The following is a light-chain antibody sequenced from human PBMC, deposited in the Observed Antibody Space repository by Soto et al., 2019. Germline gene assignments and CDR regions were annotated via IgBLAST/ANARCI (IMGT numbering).Light chain of an antibody. V-gene: IGKV1-5*03. J-gene: IGKJ1*01. CDR1: ERISTW. CDR3: QQYNNYWT. Sequence: DIQMTQSPPTLSASVGDRVTITCRASERISTWLAWYQQKPGKAPKLLIYKASNLQSGVPSRFSGSGSGTEFTLTISSLQPDDFATYYCQQYNNYWTFGQGTKVEIK. CDR2: KAS.